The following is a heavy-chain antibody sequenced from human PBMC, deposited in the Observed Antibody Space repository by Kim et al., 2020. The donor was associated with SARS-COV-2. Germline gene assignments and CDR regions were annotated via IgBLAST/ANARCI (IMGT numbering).Heavy chain of an antibody. V-gene: IGHV4-30-2*05. CDR3: TRAGAMADAFDI. Sequence: SYTPSLRRRIPKYVDTSKNQYSLKLSSVTAADTAVYYCTRAGAMADAFDIWGQGTMVTVSS. D-gene: IGHD5-18*01. J-gene: IGHJ3*02.